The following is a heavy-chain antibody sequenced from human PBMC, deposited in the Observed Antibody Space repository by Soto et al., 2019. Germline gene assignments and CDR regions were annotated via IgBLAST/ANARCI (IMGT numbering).Heavy chain of an antibody. CDR2: ISGSGGST. D-gene: IGHD3-22*01. V-gene: IGHV3-23*01. CDR1: GFTFSSYA. Sequence: QPGGSLRLSCAASGFTFSSYAMSWVRQAPGEGLEWVSAISGSGGSTYYADSVKGRFTISRDNSKNTLYLQMNSLRAEDTAVYYCATNAGDDSSGYFDYWGQGTLVTVSS. J-gene: IGHJ4*02. CDR3: ATNAGDDSSGYFDY.